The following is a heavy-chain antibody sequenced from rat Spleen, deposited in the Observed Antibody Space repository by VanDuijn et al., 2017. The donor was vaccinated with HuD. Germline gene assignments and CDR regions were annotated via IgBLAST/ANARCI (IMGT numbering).Heavy chain of an antibody. CDR3: ARHSAAPVYVMDA. CDR2: IIYDGTNT. D-gene: IGHD3-1*01. CDR1: GFTFSDYT. J-gene: IGHJ4*01. V-gene: IGHV5-17*01. Sequence: EVQLVESGGGLVQPGRSLKLSCAASGFTFSDYTMAWVRQAPKKGLEWVAAIIYDGTNTYYRDSVKGRFTISRDNAKSTLYLQMNSLRSEDTATYYCARHSAAPVYVMDAWGQGASVTVSS.